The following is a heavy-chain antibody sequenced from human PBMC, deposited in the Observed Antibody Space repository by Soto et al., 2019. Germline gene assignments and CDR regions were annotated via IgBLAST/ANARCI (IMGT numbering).Heavy chain of an antibody. J-gene: IGHJ4*02. Sequence: GGSLRLSCAASGYTFSTYGLHWVRQAPGKGLEWVAVISYDGSNKYYADSVKGRFTISRVNSKNTLFLQMNRLRAEDTAVYYCVKDMSYYGSGGQAFDYWGQGTLVTVSS. CDR3: VKDMSYYGSGGQAFDY. D-gene: IGHD3-10*01. CDR2: ISYDGSNK. CDR1: GYTFSTYG. V-gene: IGHV3-30*18.